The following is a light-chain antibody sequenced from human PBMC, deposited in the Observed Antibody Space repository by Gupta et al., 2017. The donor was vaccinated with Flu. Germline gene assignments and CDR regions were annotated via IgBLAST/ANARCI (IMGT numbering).Light chain of an antibody. J-gene: IGKJ2*03. V-gene: IGKV3-20*01. CDR1: QSVSSTY. Sequence: EIVLTQSPGTLSLSPGERATLSCRASQSVSSTYLAWYQQKPGQAPRLLIYGASSRATGIPDRFSGSGSGTEFTLTISRLEPEDFAVYYCQHYGSSPYSFGHGTKLEIK. CDR3: QHYGSSPYS. CDR2: GAS.